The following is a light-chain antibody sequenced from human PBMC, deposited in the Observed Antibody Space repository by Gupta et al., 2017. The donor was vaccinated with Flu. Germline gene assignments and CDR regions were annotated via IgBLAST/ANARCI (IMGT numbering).Light chain of an antibody. V-gene: IGKV2-30*01. CDR1: QSLVYRDRSTY. CDR3: KEGNNGPSL. Sequence: VTLGQPASIDCRSSQSLVYRDRSTYLHWFQQRPGQSPRRLIYRVSNRESGVPDRFSGSGSGTDFTLNISRVEAEDVGIYYCKEGNNGPSLFGQGTKVEIK. J-gene: IGKJ1*01. CDR2: RVS.